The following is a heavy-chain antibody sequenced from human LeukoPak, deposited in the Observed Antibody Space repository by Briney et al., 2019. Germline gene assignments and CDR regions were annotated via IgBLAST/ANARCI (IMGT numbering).Heavy chain of an antibody. V-gene: IGHV4-61*02. CDR1: GGSISSSAYC. CDR2: IYTSGST. Sequence: TSETLSLTCTVSGGSISSSAYCWSWLRQPAGQGRVWIGRIYTSGSTKYNTSLKSRFTMSVDTSKKQFSLSLSSVDAADTAVDYCGRFGGNWRYYGMDVWGQGTTVTVSS. CDR3: GRFGGNWRYYGMDV. J-gene: IGHJ6*02. D-gene: IGHD4-23*01.